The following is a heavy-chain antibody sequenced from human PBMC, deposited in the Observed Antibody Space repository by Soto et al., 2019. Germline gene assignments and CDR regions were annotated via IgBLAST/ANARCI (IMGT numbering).Heavy chain of an antibody. V-gene: IGHV3-33*01. CDR2: IWYDGSNK. CDR1: GFTFSSYG. D-gene: IGHD2-2*01. CDR3: ARERTYQLLLNYYYYGMDV. J-gene: IGHJ6*02. Sequence: QVQLVESGGGVVQPGRSLRLSCAASGFTFSSYGMHWVRQAPGKGLEWVEVIWYDGSNKYYADSVKGQFTISRDNSKNTLYLQINSLRAEDTAVYYCARERTYQLLLNYYYYGMDVWGQGTTVTVSS.